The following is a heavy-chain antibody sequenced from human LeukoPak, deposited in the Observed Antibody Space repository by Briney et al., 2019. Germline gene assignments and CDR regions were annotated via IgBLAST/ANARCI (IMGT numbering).Heavy chain of an antibody. J-gene: IGHJ4*02. CDR2: IGGSGDKT. CDR1: GFTFNRNA. V-gene: IGHV3-23*01. Sequence: GGSLRLSCAASGFTFNRNAISWVRQAPGKGLEWVSTIGGSGDKTFYAVSVKGRFTISRDNSKNMVHLQMNSLTGEDTALYYCVRRGDASSGWGDHDFWGQGALVTVSS. CDR3: VRRGDASSGWGDHDF. D-gene: IGHD6-19*01.